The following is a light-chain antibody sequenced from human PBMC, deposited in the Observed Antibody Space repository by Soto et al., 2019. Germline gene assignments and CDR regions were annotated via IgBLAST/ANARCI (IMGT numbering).Light chain of an antibody. J-gene: IGKJ1*01. CDR3: QQSHNWPRT. V-gene: IGKV3-11*01. Sequence: EIVLTQSPATLSLSPGERATLSCRASQSVTNSLAWYQQKPGQAPRLLVYDASNGATGIPTRFSGSGSGTDFTLTISSLEPEDFAVYYCQQSHNWPRTFGQGTKVDI. CDR1: QSVTNS. CDR2: DAS.